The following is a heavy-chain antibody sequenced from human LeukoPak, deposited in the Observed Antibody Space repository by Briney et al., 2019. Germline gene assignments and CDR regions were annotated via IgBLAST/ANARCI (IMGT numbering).Heavy chain of an antibody. J-gene: IGHJ4*02. V-gene: IGHV4-38-2*02. D-gene: IGHD1-26*01. Sequence: PSETLSLTCTVSGYSISSGYHWGWIRQPPGKGLEWIGSIYHSGSTYYNPSLKSRVTISVDTSKNQFSLKLSSVTAADTAVYYCARENSGSYYPDYWGQGTLVTVSS. CDR1: GYSISSGYH. CDR2: IYHSGST. CDR3: ARENSGSYYPDY.